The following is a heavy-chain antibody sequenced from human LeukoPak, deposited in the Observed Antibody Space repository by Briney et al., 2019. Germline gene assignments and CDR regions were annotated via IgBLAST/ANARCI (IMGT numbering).Heavy chain of an antibody. V-gene: IGHV3-72*01. CDR3: ARNYVGAFDI. CDR2: TRNKANSYTT. J-gene: IGHJ3*02. Sequence: GGSLRLSCAASGFTFSDHYMDWVRQAPGKGLEWVGRTRNKANSYTTEYAASVKGRFTISRDDSKNSLYLQMNSLKTEDTAVYYCARNYVGAFDIWGQGTMVTVSS. D-gene: IGHD3-10*02. CDR1: GFTFSDHY.